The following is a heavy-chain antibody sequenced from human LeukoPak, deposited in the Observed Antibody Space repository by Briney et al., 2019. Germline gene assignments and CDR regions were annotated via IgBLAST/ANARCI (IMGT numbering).Heavy chain of an antibody. Sequence: GASVKVSCKASGYTFTSYAMHWVRQDPGQRLEWMGWINAGNGNTKYSQKFQGRVTITRDTSASTAYMELSSLRSEDTAVYYCARSGHCSGTSCYGEGIDFWGQGTLVTVSS. D-gene: IGHD2-2*01. CDR2: INAGNGNT. J-gene: IGHJ4*02. CDR3: ARSGHCSGTSCYGEGIDF. CDR1: GYTFTSYA. V-gene: IGHV1-3*01.